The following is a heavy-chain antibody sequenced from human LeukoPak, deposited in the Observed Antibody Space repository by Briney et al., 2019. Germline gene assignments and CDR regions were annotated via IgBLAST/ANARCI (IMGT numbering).Heavy chain of an antibody. J-gene: IGHJ5*02. CDR1: GGSFSGYY. Sequence: PSETLSLTCAVYGGSFSGYYWSWIRQPPGKGLEWIGEINHSGSTNYNPSLKSRVTTSVDTSKNQFSLKLSSVTAADTAVYYCARGRRGPRRFGELLGWFDPWGQGTLVTVSS. CDR3: ARGRRGPRRFGELLGWFDP. V-gene: IGHV4-34*01. D-gene: IGHD3-10*01. CDR2: INHSGST.